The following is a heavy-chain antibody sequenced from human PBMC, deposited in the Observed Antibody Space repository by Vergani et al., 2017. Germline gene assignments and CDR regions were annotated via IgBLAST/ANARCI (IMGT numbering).Heavy chain of an antibody. CDR1: GGTFSSYA. CDR2: IIPIFGTA. V-gene: IGHV1-69*13. D-gene: IGHD2-15*01. Sequence: QVQLVQSGAEVKKPGSSVKVSCKASGGTFSSYAISWVRQAPGQGLEWMGRIIPIFGTANYAQKFQGRVTITADESTSTAYMELSSLRSEDTAVYYCASPGYCSGGSGYSERLDYWGQGTLVTVSS. CDR3: ASPGYCSGGSGYSERLDY. J-gene: IGHJ4*02.